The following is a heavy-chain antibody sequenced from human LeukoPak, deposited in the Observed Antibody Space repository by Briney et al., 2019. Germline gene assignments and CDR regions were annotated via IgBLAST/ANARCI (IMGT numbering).Heavy chain of an antibody. D-gene: IGHD2-15*01. J-gene: IGHJ4*02. Sequence: ASVKVSCKASGYTFSSYDINWVRQAPGKGLEWMGGFDPEDGETIYAQKFQGRVTMTEDTSTDTAYMELSSLRSEDTAAYYCATKYCSGGNCDYWGQGTLVTVSS. CDR3: ATKYCSGGNCDY. CDR2: FDPEDGET. CDR1: GYTFSSYD. V-gene: IGHV1-24*01.